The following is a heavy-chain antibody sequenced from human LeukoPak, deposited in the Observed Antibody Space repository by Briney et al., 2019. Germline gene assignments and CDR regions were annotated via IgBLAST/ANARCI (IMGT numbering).Heavy chain of an antibody. CDR3: ARDTRGESDY. CDR2: ISSSSSYI. D-gene: IGHD2-2*01. Sequence: GGSLRLSCAASGFTFSSYSMNWVRQAPGKGLEWVSSISSSSSYIYYADSVKGRFTISRDNSKNTLYLQMNSLRAEDTAVYYCARDTRGESDYWGHGTLVTVSS. V-gene: IGHV3-21*01. J-gene: IGHJ4*01. CDR1: GFTFSSYS.